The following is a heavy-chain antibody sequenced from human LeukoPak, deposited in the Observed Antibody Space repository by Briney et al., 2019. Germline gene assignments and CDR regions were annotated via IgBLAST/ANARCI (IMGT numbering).Heavy chain of an antibody. Sequence: SETLSLTCTVSGGSISSYYWSWIRQPPGKGLEWIGYIYYSGSTNYNPSLKSRVTISVGTSKNQFSLKLSSVTAADTAVYYCARDALYCSGGSCYSNWFDPWGQGTLVTVSS. CDR2: IYYSGST. J-gene: IGHJ5*02. CDR3: ARDALYCSGGSCYSNWFDP. D-gene: IGHD2-15*01. CDR1: GGSISSYY. V-gene: IGHV4-59*01.